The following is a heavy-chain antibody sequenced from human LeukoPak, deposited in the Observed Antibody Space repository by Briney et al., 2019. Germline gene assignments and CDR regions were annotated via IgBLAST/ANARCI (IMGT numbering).Heavy chain of an antibody. V-gene: IGHV4-4*07. CDR1: GGSISSYY. CDR2: IYPSGST. CDR3: ARENSGSYRQFDY. D-gene: IGHD1-26*01. Sequence: SETLSLTCTVSGGSISSYYWTWIRQPAGKGLEWIGRIYPSGSTNYNPSLKSRVTKSVDTSKNQFSLKLNSVTAADTAAYYCARENSGSYRQFDYWGQGTLVTVSS. J-gene: IGHJ4*02.